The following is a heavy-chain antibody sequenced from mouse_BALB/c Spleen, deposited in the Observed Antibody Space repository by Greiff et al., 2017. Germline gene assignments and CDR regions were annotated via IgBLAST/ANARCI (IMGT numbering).Heavy chain of an antibody. CDR1: GFTFSDYY. CDR2: ISDGGSYT. V-gene: IGHV5-4*02. CDR3: AREEDSLLDY. J-gene: IGHJ2*01. Sequence: EVHLVESGGGLVKPGGSLKLSCAASGFTFSDYYMYWVRQTPEKRLEWVATISDGGSYTYYPDSVKGRFTISRDNAKNNLYLQMSSLKSEDTAMYYCAREEDSLLDYWGQGTTLTVSS. D-gene: IGHD1-2*01.